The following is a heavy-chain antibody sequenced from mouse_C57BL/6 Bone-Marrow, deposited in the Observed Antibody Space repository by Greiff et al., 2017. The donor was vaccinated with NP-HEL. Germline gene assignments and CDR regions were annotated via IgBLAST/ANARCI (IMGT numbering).Heavy chain of an antibody. CDR3: ASPGVYYYGSSPFDY. CDR1: GYTFTSYW. D-gene: IGHD1-1*01. V-gene: IGHV1-64*01. CDR2: IHPNSGST. J-gene: IGHJ2*01. Sequence: QVQLQQPGAELVKPGASVKLSCKASGYTFTSYWMHWVKQRPGQGLEWIGMIHPNSGSTNYNEKFKSKATLTVDKSSSTAYMQLSSLTSEDSAVYYCASPGVYYYGSSPFDYWGQGTTLTVSS.